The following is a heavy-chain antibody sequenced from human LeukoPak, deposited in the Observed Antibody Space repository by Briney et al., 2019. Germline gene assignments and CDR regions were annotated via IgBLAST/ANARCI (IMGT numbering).Heavy chain of an antibody. D-gene: IGHD1-26*01. J-gene: IGHJ5*02. V-gene: IGHV3-30*04. CDR2: TSYDGTSE. CDR3: ARSKGPAGSYLDNWFDP. CDR1: GFSFRRYD. Sequence: GGSLRLSCAASGFSFRRYDMHWVRQAPGKGLEWVAATSYDGTSELYADFVKGRFSISRDNSRNTLSLQMDTLRPEDTAIYYCARSKGPAGSYLDNWFDPWGQGTRVIVSS.